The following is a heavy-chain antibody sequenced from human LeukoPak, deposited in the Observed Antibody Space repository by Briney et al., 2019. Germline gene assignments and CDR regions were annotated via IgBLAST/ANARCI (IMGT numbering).Heavy chain of an antibody. V-gene: IGHV4-59*01. CDR3: ARAEDSNGYYPLGY. Sequence: SETLSLTCTVSGGSISSYYWSWIRQPPGKGLEWIGYIYYSGSTNYNPSLKSRVTISVDTSKNQFSLKLSSVTAADTAVYYCARAEDSNGYYPLGYWGQGTLVTVSS. J-gene: IGHJ4*02. CDR2: IYYSGST. CDR1: GGSISSYY. D-gene: IGHD3-22*01.